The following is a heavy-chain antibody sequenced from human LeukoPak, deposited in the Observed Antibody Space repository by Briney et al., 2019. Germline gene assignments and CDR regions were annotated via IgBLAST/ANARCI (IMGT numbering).Heavy chain of an antibody. CDR2: INGVGDDR. CDR3: AKDPKMFTYYYDSTATGYFQH. CDR1: GFISSDYY. V-gene: IGHV3-74*01. D-gene: IGHD3-22*01. Sequence: GGSLRLSCETSGFISSDYYIHWVRQAPGEGLVWVSRINGVGDDRIYADSVKGRFTISRDNAKNTVYLQMNSLRVGDTAVYYCAKDPKMFTYYYDSTATGYFQHWGQGTLVTVSS. J-gene: IGHJ1*01.